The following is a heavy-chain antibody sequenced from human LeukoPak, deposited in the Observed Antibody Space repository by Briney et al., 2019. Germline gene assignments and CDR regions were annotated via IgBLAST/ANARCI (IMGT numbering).Heavy chain of an antibody. CDR3: AREENYDYVWGSYRSRRLNY. Sequence: SETLSLTCTVSGGSISSYYWSWIRQPAGKGLEWIGRIYTSGSTNYNPSLKSRVTMSVDTSKNQFSLKLSSVTAADTAVYYCAREENYDYVWGSYRSRRLNYWGQGTLVTVSS. D-gene: IGHD3-16*02. CDR1: GGSISSYY. CDR2: IYTSGST. V-gene: IGHV4-4*07. J-gene: IGHJ4*02.